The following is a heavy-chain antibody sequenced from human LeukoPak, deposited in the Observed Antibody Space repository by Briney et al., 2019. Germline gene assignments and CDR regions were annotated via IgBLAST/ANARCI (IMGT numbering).Heavy chain of an antibody. CDR2: IFHSGTT. J-gene: IGHJ6*03. Sequence: SGTLSLTCTVSGYSISSGYYWGWIRQSPGKGLEWIGSIFHSGTTYYNPSLKSRVTLSVDTSKNKFSLRLSSVTAADTAVYFCAKSIASAGTNSAYYMDVWGKGTTVTVS. D-gene: IGHD6-13*01. CDR1: GYSISSGYY. CDR3: AKSIASAGTNSAYYMDV. V-gene: IGHV4-38-2*02.